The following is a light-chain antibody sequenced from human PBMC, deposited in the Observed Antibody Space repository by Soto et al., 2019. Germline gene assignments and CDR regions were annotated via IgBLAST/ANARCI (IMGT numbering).Light chain of an antibody. Sequence: DVPMTQSPSSLSAFVGDRVTITCRASQGISTNLNWYQQKPGKAPELLIYSTSTLQSGVPSRFSGTRSGTDFTLCISSLQPEDFATYYCQQSLYSPWTFGQGTKVELK. CDR2: STS. J-gene: IGKJ1*01. CDR3: QQSLYSPWT. CDR1: QGISTN. V-gene: IGKV1-39*01.